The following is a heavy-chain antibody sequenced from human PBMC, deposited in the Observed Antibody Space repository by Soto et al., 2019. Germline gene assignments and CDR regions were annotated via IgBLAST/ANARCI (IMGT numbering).Heavy chain of an antibody. Sequence: EVQLLESGGDLVQPGGSLRLSCAASGFTFSSNAMSWVRQAPGKGLEWVSVITNTGGDTLYADSVKGRFTISRDNSKNTQYLQMKSLSAEDTAIYYCAGAAGESYPGSLVFDSWGQGSRVTVSS. J-gene: IGHJ4*02. CDR3: AGAAGESYPGSLVFDS. D-gene: IGHD3-10*01. V-gene: IGHV3-23*01. CDR2: ITNTGGDT. CDR1: GFTFSSNA.